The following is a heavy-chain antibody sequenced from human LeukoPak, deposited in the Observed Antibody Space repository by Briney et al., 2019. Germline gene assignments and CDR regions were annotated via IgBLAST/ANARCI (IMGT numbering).Heavy chain of an antibody. CDR2: IYYDGTT. CDR1: GGSITNRY. V-gene: IGHV4-59*11. Sequence: SETLSLTCTVSGGSITNRYWSWIRQPPGKGLEWIGYIYYDGTTNYNPSLKSRVTMSVDTSKNQFSLKLNSVTAADTAVYFCAKGGASSRYLNSWGPGTLVTVSS. J-gene: IGHJ4*02. CDR3: AKGGASSRYLNS. D-gene: IGHD6-13*01.